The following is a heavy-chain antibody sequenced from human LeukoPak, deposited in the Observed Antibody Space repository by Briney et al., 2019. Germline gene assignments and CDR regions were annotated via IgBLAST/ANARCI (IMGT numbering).Heavy chain of an antibody. Sequence: SETLSLTCTVSGGSISSYYWSWIRQPPGKGLEWIGYIYYSGSTNYNPSLKSRVTISVDTSKNQFSLKLSSVTAADTAVYYCARVGPVATTEYYFDYWGQGTLVTVSS. D-gene: IGHD5-12*01. V-gene: IGHV4-59*08. CDR2: IYYSGST. CDR1: GGSISSYY. J-gene: IGHJ4*02. CDR3: ARVGPVATTEYYFDY.